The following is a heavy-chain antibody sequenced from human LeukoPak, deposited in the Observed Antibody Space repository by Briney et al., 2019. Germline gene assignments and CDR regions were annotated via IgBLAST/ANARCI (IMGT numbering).Heavy chain of an antibody. V-gene: IGHV4-4*07. D-gene: IGHD1-26*01. CDR1: GGSISSYY. CDR2: IYTSGST. CDR3: ARENSGSYREFDY. J-gene: IGHJ4*02. Sequence: SETLSLTCTVSGGSISSYYWSWIRQPAGKGLEWIGRIYTSGSTNYNASLKSRVSMSVDTSKNQFSLKLSSVTAAETAVFYCARENSGSYREFDYWGQGTLVTVSS.